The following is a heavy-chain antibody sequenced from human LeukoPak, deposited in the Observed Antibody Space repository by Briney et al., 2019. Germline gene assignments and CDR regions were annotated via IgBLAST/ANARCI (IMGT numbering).Heavy chain of an antibody. J-gene: IGHJ4*02. CDR3: AKANRHNNGRFDF. V-gene: IGHV3-33*06. D-gene: IGHD2-8*01. CDR2: IWYDGKKQ. Sequence: PARSLRLSCAASGFTFSPYGMHWVRQAPGKGLEWVAVIWYDGKKQYYADSVKGRFTISRDNSKNTLFLQMDSLGAEDTAVYYCAKANRHNNGRFDFWGQGILITVSS. CDR1: GFTFSPYG.